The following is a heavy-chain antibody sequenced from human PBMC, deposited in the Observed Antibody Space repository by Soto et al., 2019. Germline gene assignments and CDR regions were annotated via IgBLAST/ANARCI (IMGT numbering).Heavy chain of an antibody. CDR1: GFTFSSYW. J-gene: IGHJ4*02. CDR2: IKQDGSEK. D-gene: IGHD6-6*01. CDR3: SREYSSSHPEPYYFDY. V-gene: IGHV3-7*05. Sequence: PGGSVRLSCAAAGFTFSSYWMSWVRQAPGKGLEWVANIKQDGSEKYYVDSVKGRFTISRDNAKNSLYLQMNSLRAEDTAVYYCSREYSSSHPEPYYFDYWGQGTLVTVSS.